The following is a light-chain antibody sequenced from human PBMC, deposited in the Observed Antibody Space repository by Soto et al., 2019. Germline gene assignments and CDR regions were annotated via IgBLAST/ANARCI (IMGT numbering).Light chain of an antibody. J-gene: IGKJ1*01. Sequence: EIVMTQSPATLSVSPGERATLSCRASQSVSSNLAWYQQKPGQAPRLLIYGASTRATGIPARFSGSGSGTXXXXXXXXXXSXDFXVYYCQQYNNWPQTFGQGTKVEIK. CDR3: QQYNNWPQT. CDR1: QSVSSN. V-gene: IGKV3-15*01. CDR2: GAS.